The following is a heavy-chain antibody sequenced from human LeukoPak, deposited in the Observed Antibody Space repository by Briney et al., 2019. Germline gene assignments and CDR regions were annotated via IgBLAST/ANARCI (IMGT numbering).Heavy chain of an antibody. D-gene: IGHD2-15*01. V-gene: IGHV3-30*18. Sequence: GGSLRLSCAASGFTFSSYGMHWVRQAPGKGLEWVAVISYDGSNKHYADSVKGRFTISRDNSKNTLYLQMNSLRAEDTAVYYCAKLSGSDRFDYWGQGTLVTVSS. CDR2: ISYDGSNK. CDR3: AKLSGSDRFDY. CDR1: GFTFSSYG. J-gene: IGHJ4*02.